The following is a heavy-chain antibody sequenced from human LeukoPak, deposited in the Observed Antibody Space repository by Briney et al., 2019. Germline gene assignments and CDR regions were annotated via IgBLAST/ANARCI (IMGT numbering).Heavy chain of an antibody. CDR2: IWYDGSNK. J-gene: IGHJ4*02. Sequence: GGSLRLSCAASGFTFSSYGMHWVRQAPGKGLEWVAVIWYDGSNKYYADSVKGRFTISRDNSKNTLYLQMSSLRAEDTAVNYCAREDYYDSSGTPEFDYWGQGTLVTVSS. D-gene: IGHD3-22*01. V-gene: IGHV3-33*01. CDR1: GFTFSSYG. CDR3: AREDYYDSSGTPEFDY.